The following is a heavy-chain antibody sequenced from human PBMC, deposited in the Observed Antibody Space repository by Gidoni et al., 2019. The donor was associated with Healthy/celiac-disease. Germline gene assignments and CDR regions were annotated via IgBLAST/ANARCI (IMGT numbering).Heavy chain of an antibody. CDR2: ISYDGSNK. J-gene: IGHJ4*02. Sequence: QVQLVESGGGVVQPGRSLRLSCAASGFPFSSYAMHWVRQAPGKGLEWVAVISYDGSNKYYADSVKGRFTISRDNSKNTLYLQMNSLRAEDTAVYYCARDAAAYDILTGLIDWGQGTLVTVSS. D-gene: IGHD3-9*01. V-gene: IGHV3-30*01. CDR1: GFPFSSYA. CDR3: ARDAAAYDILTGLID.